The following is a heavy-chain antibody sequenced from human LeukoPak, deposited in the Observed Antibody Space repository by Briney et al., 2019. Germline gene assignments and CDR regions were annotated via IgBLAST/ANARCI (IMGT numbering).Heavy chain of an antibody. CDR3: ARNTSAGTRDWFDP. D-gene: IGHD6-13*01. V-gene: IGHV4-61*09. Sequence: SETLSLTCTVSGDSISSGRYSWTWIRQPAGQGLVWIGHVYSSGTTTYNPSRKSRVTMSVATSNNEFSLKVTSVTAADTAVYYCARNTSAGTRDWFDPWGQGTLVIVSS. CDR1: GDSISSGRYS. J-gene: IGHJ5*02. CDR2: VYSSGTT.